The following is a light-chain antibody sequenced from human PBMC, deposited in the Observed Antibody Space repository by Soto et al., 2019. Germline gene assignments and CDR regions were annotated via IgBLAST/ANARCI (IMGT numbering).Light chain of an antibody. CDR2: KAS. CDR3: QHYNSHSEA. J-gene: IGKJ1*01. CDR1: QTISSW. Sequence: DIQMTQSPSTLSGSVGDRVTITCRASQTISSWLAWYQQKPGKAPKLLIYKASTLKSGVPSRFSGSGSGTEFTLTISSLQPDDFATYYCQHYNSHSEALVQGTQVDIK. V-gene: IGKV1-5*03.